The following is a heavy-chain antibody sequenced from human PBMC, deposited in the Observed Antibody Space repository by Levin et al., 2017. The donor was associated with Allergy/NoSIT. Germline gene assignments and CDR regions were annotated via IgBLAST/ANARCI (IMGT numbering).Heavy chain of an antibody. CDR1: GFTFSNYD. D-gene: IGHD2-2*01. CDR3: ARGPDCRSSSCNPDY. V-gene: IGHV3-33*01. CDR2: IWYDGTTR. J-gene: IGHJ4*02. Sequence: PGGSLRLSCAASGFTFSNYDMHWVRQAPGKGLEWVALIWYDGTTRYYADSVKGRFTISRDNSKNTVYLQMNNLRVDDTAVYYCARGPDCRSSSCNPDYWGQGTLVTVSS.